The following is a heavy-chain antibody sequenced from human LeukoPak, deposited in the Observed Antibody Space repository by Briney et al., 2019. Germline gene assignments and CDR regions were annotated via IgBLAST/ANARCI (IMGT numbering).Heavy chain of an antibody. Sequence: PGRSLRLSCAASGFTFDDYAMHWVRQPPGKGLEWVSGISWNSGNIGYADSVKSRFTISRDNAKNSLYLQMNSLRAEDTALYYCAKGPTYYYDSSGSPTFDYWGQGTLVTVSS. D-gene: IGHD3-22*01. V-gene: IGHV3-9*01. CDR3: AKGPTYYYDSSGSPTFDY. CDR1: GFTFDDYA. CDR2: ISWNSGNI. J-gene: IGHJ4*02.